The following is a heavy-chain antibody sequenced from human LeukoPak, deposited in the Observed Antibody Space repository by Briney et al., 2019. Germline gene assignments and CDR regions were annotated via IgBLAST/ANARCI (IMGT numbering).Heavy chain of an antibody. Sequence: GGSLRLSCAASGFTFSSYSMNWVRQAPGKGLEWVSSISSSSSYIYYADSVKGRFTISRDNAKNSLYLQMNSLRAEDTAVYYCATGPPDTAMVYLHVWGKGTTVTVSS. V-gene: IGHV3-21*01. J-gene: IGHJ6*04. CDR1: GFTFSSYS. D-gene: IGHD5-18*01. CDR3: ATGPPDTAMVYLHV. CDR2: ISSSSSYI.